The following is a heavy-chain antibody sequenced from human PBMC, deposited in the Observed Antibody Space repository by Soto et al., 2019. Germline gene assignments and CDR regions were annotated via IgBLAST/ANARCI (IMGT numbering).Heavy chain of an antibody. CDR2: ISYDGNNK. Sequence: GGSLRLSCAASGVTFSSYGMHWIRHAPGKGLEWVAVISYDGNNKYYADSVKGRFTISRDDSKNTLYLQMNSLRSEDTAVYYCARVLCSGGSCYDKPQWFDPWGQGTLVTVSS. D-gene: IGHD2-15*01. J-gene: IGHJ5*02. CDR3: ARVLCSGGSCYDKPQWFDP. CDR1: GVTFSSYG. V-gene: IGHV3-30*03.